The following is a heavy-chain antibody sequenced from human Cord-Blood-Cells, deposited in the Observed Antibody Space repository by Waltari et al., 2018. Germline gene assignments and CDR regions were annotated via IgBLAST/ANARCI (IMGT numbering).Heavy chain of an antibody. J-gene: IGHJ2*01. V-gene: IGHV3-7*01. CDR2: IKQDGSEK. Sequence: VQLQESGPGLVKPSETLSLTCAVSGYSISSGSYWGWIRQAPGKGLEWVANIKQDGSEKYYVDSVKGRFTISRDNAKNSLYLQMNSLRAEDTAVYYCARDFLGGSYLTDWYFDLWGRGTLVTVSS. CDR3: ARDFLGGSYLTDWYFDL. D-gene: IGHD1-26*01. CDR1: GYSISSGS.